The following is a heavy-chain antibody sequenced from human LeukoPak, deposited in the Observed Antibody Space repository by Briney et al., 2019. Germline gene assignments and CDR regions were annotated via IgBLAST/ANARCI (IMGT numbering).Heavy chain of an antibody. CDR3: ARDRGYNGSGRGFDY. CDR2: INPSGDGT. Sequence: ASVKVSCKASGYTFTSYFMHWVRQAPGQGLEWMGMINPSGDGTSYAQKFQGRVTMTRDMSTSTVYMELSSLRSEDTAVYYCARDRGYNGSGRGFDYWGQGTLVTVSS. D-gene: IGHD3-10*01. CDR1: GYTFTSYF. J-gene: IGHJ4*02. V-gene: IGHV1-46*01.